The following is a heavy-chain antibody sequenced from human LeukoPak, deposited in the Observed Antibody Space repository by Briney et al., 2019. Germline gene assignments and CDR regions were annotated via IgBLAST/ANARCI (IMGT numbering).Heavy chain of an antibody. V-gene: IGHV4-59*01. Sequence: PSETLSLTCTVSGGSISSYYWSWIRQPPGKGLEWIGYIYYSGSTNYNPSLKRRVTISVDTSKNQFSLKLSSVTAADTAVYYCARESLGYCSSTSCYSWFDPWGQGTLVTVSS. J-gene: IGHJ5*02. CDR1: GGSISSYY. CDR2: IYYSGST. CDR3: ARESLGYCSSTSCYSWFDP. D-gene: IGHD2-2*02.